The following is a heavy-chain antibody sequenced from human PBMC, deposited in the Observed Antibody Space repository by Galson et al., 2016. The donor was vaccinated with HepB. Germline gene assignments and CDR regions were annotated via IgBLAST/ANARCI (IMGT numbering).Heavy chain of an antibody. V-gene: IGHV3-66*01. CDR2: IDRDGDT. J-gene: IGHJ4*02. Sequence: SLRLSCAASTFSVSDDYMNWVRQAPGKGLEWVSLIDRDGDTYYADSVRDRFIIPRDNSKNTLYLQMNSLRAEDTAVYSCARGSDVGSFWGQGTLVTVSS. D-gene: IGHD1-26*01. CDR1: TFSVSDDY. CDR3: ARGSDVGSF.